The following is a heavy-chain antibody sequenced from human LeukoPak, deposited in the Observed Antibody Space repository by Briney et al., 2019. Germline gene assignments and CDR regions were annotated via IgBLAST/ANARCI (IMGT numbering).Heavy chain of an antibody. V-gene: IGHV3-21*01. D-gene: IGHD6-19*01. J-gene: IGHJ4*02. CDR2: ISSSSSYI. Sequence: GGSLRLSCAASGFTFSSYSMNWVRQAPGKGLEWVSSISSSSSYIYYADSVKGRFTISRDNAKNSLYLQMNSLRAEDTAVYYCAKSDSSVFPDYFHYWGQGTLVTVSS. CDR3: AKSDSSVFPDYFHY. CDR1: GFTFSSYS.